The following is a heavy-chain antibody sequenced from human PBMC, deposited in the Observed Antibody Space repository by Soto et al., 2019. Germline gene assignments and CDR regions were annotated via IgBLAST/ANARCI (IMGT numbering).Heavy chain of an antibody. Sequence: PGGSLRLSCAASGFTFSNALMSWVRQAPGKGLEWVGRIKSKTDGGTTDYAAPVKGRFTISRDDSKNTLYLQMNSLKTEDTAVYYCTSLAMYSSSFLRLFGYWGQGTLVTVSS. CDR1: GFTFSNAL. V-gene: IGHV3-15*01. D-gene: IGHD6-6*01. CDR3: TSLAMYSSSFLRLFGY. CDR2: IKSKTDGGTT. J-gene: IGHJ4*02.